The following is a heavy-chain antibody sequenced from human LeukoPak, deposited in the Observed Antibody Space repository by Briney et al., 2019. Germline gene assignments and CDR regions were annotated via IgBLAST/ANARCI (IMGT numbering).Heavy chain of an antibody. V-gene: IGHV3-49*04. J-gene: IGHJ4*02. CDR3: TREDFWSGYAFDY. CDR2: IRSKAYGGTT. Sequence: GGSLRLSCTASGFTFGDYAMSWVRQAPGKGLEWVGFIRSKAYGGTTEYAASVKGRFTISRDDSKSIAYLQMNSLKTEDTAVYYCTREDFWSGYAFDYWGQGTLVTVSS. D-gene: IGHD3-3*01. CDR1: GFTFGDYA.